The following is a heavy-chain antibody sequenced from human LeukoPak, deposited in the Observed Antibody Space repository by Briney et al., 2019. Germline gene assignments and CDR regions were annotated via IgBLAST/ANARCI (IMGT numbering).Heavy chain of an antibody. Sequence: GGSLRLSCAASGFTFSSYVMSWVRQAPGKGLEWVSAISGSGGSTYYADSVKGRFTISRDNSKNTLYLQMNSLRAEDTAVYYCAKDRSSGWRTDAFDIWGQGTMVTVSS. CDR2: ISGSGGST. J-gene: IGHJ3*02. V-gene: IGHV3-23*01. D-gene: IGHD3-22*01. CDR1: GFTFSSYV. CDR3: AKDRSSGWRTDAFDI.